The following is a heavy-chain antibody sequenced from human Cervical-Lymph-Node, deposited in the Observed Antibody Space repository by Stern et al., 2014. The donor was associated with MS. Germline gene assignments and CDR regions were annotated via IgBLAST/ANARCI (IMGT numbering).Heavy chain of an antibody. V-gene: IGHV1-18*01. CDR2: INAFNGNT. J-gene: IGHJ6*02. CDR3: ARDGQWLTIPNYYYYGMDV. D-gene: IGHD6-19*01. CDR1: GYTFTRYG. Sequence: VQLVESGAEVKKPGASVKVSCKASGYTFTRYGISWVRQAPGQGLEWMGWINAFNGNTNFAQKVQGRVTMTRDTSTTTAYMEVRRLRSDDTAVYYCARDGQWLTIPNYYYYGMDVWGQGTTVTVSS.